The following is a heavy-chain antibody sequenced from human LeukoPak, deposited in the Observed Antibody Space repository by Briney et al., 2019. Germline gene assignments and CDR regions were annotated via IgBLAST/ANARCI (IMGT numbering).Heavy chain of an antibody. V-gene: IGHV3-9*01. CDR2: ISWNSGSI. CDR3: ARDAPLWFGEFPDY. CDR1: GFTFDDYA. Sequence: PGGSLRLSCAASGFTFDDYAMHWVRQAPGKGLEWVSGISWNSGSIGYADPVKGRFTISRDNAKNSLYLQMNSLRAEDTAVYYCARDAPLWFGEFPDYWGQGTLVTVSS. J-gene: IGHJ4*02. D-gene: IGHD3-10*01.